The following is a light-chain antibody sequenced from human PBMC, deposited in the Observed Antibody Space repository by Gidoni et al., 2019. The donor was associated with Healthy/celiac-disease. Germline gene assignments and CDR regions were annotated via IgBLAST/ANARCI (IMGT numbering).Light chain of an antibody. CDR1: QSLLHSNGYNY. Sequence: DSVMTQSPLSLPVTPGEPVSISCRSSQSLLHSNGYNYLDWYLQKPGQSPQLLIYLGSNRASGVPDRFSGSGSGTDFTLKISRVEAEDVGVYYCMQALQTPWTFGQGTKLEIK. CDR2: LGS. CDR3: MQALQTPWT. V-gene: IGKV2-28*01. J-gene: IGKJ1*01.